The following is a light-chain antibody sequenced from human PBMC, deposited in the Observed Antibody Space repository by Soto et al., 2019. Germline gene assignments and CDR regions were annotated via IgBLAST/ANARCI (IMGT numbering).Light chain of an antibody. Sequence: DIPMTQSPSSLSASVGDRVTITCQASQDISNYLNWYQQKPGKAPKLLIYDASNLETGVPSRFSGSGSGTDFTFTISSLQPEDIATYYCQQNDNLPPTCGQGTKLEIK. CDR1: QDISNY. J-gene: IGKJ2*01. V-gene: IGKV1-33*01. CDR3: QQNDNLPPT. CDR2: DAS.